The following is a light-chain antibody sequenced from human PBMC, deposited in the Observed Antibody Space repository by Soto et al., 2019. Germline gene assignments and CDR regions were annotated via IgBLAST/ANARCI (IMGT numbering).Light chain of an antibody. CDR1: QSVLYSSNNKNY. Sequence: DIVMTQSPDSLAVSLGERATINCKSSQSVLYSSNNKNYLAWYQQKPGQPPKLLIYWASTRESGVPDRFSGSGSGTDFTPTISSLQAEDVAVYYCQQYYSIPWTFGQGTKGEIQ. V-gene: IGKV4-1*01. J-gene: IGKJ1*01. CDR2: WAS. CDR3: QQYYSIPWT.